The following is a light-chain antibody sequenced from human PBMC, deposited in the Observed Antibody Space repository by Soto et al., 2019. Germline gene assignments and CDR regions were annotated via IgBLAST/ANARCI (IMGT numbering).Light chain of an antibody. CDR1: SSDVGGYDY. V-gene: IGLV2-14*01. CDR2: EVS. CDR3: SSYTDTSGRV. Sequence: QSVLTQSASVSGSPGQSITISCIGTSSDVGGYDYVSWYQQHPGRAPKVVIYEVSHRPSGVSSRFSGSKSGNTASLTISRLQPEDEADYYCSSYTDTSGRVFGGGTQLTVL. J-gene: IGLJ3*02.